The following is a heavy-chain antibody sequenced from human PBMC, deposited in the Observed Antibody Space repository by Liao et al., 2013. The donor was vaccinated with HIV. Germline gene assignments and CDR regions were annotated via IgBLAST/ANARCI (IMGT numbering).Heavy chain of an antibody. V-gene: IGHV4-61*02. Sequence: QVQLQESGPRLAKPSQTLSLTCSVSADSISSGDFYWSWIRQSAGKGLEWIGRVYTSGSIYSPSLKGRVIMSVDRFKSQFSLKLTSVTAADTAVYYCATDSSGWVGHWGQGTLVTVSS. CDR1: ADSISSGDFY. D-gene: IGHD6-19*01. J-gene: IGHJ5*02. CDR3: ATDSSGWVGH. CDR2: VYTSGSI.